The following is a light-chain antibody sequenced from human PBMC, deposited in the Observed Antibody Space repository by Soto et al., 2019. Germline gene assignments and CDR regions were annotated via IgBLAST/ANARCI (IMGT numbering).Light chain of an antibody. CDR3: QQYGSSLSIT. V-gene: IGKV3-20*01. CDR2: GAS. Sequence: EIVLTQSPGTLSLSPGERVTLSCRASQSVSSSYLAWYQQKPGQAPRLLIYGASSRATAIPDRFSGSGSATDFTLTISRLEPEDFAVYYCQQYGSSLSITFGQGTRLENK. CDR1: QSVSSSY. J-gene: IGKJ5*01.